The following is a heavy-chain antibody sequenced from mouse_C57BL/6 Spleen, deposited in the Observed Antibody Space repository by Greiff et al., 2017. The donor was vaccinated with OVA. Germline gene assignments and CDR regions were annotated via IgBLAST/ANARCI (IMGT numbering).Heavy chain of an antibody. CDR2: IDPSDSET. D-gene: IGHD2-4*01. CDR3: ARNDYGVGFAY. V-gene: IGHV1-52*01. J-gene: IGHJ3*01. Sequence: QVQLQQPGAELVRPGSSVKLSCKASGYTFTSYWMHWVKQRPIKGLEWIGNIDPSDSETHYNQQFKDKATLTVDKSSSTAYMQMSSLTSEDSAVYDCARNDYGVGFAYWGQGTLVTVSA. CDR1: GYTFTSYW.